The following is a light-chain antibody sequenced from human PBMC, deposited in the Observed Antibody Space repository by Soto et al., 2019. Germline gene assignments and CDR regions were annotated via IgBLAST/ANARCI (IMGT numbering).Light chain of an antibody. CDR2: DTS. CDR1: QSVSSSY. V-gene: IGKV3-20*01. Sequence: EIVLTQSPGTLSLSPGERATLSCRASQSVSSSYLDWFQQRPGQAPRLLIYDTSNRATGIPDRFSGSGSGTDFTLTISRLEPEDFAVYYCQQYSGPPYTLGQGTKLQIK. J-gene: IGKJ2*01. CDR3: QQYSGPPYT.